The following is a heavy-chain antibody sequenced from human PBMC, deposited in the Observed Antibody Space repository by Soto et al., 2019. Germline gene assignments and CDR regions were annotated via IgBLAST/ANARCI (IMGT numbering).Heavy chain of an antibody. CDR1: GYTFTSYA. D-gene: IGHD1-1*01. CDR2: INAGNGNT. V-gene: IGHV1-3*01. CDR3: ARDKGGTTETPLNLFDY. Sequence: GASVKVSCKASGYTFTSYAMHWVRQAPGQRLEWMGWINAGNGNTKYSQKFQGRVTITRDTSASTAYMELSSLRSEDTAVYYCARDKGGTTETPLNLFDYWGQGTLVTVSS. J-gene: IGHJ4*02.